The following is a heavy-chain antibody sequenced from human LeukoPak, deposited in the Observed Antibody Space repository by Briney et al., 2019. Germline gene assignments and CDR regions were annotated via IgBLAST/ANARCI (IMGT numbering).Heavy chain of an antibody. V-gene: IGHV3-23*01. D-gene: IGHD6-19*01. CDR2: ILAGGAT. Sequence: PGGSLRLSRAASGFTFNKYAMNWLRQAPGKGLEWVSAILAGGATYYADPVKGRFTISRDSSTNTLYLQMNSLRVDDTAIYYCTKDREPDNGWDLDYWGQGTLLIVSS. CDR1: GFTFNKYA. J-gene: IGHJ4*01. CDR3: TKDREPDNGWDLDY.